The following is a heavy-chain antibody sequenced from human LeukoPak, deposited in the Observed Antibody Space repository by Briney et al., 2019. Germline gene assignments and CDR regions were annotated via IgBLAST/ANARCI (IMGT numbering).Heavy chain of an antibody. V-gene: IGHV4-30-4*08. D-gene: IGHD3-10*01. CDR1: GGSISSGDYY. CDR2: TYYSGST. Sequence: SQTLSLTCSVSGGSISSGDYYWSWLRQPPGKGLEWIGYTYYSGSTYYNPSLKSRITISVDTSRNQFSLKLSSVTGADTAVYYCARVQVRRIIIVGYNWFDPWGQGTPVTVSS. CDR3: ARVQVRRIIIVGYNWFDP. J-gene: IGHJ5*02.